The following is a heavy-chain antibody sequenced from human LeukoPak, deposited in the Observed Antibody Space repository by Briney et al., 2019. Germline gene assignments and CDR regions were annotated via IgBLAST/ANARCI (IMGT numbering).Heavy chain of an antibody. CDR3: AKDWGRSRYYIDV. Sequence: GRSLRLSCAASGFTFDDYAMHWVRQAPGKGLEWVSGISWNSGSIGYADSVKGRFTISRDNLKNTVFLQMNSLRTEDTAVYYCAKDWGRSRYYIDVWGRGTTVTVSS. CDR2: ISWNSGSI. CDR1: GFTFDDYA. J-gene: IGHJ6*03. V-gene: IGHV3-9*01. D-gene: IGHD7-27*01.